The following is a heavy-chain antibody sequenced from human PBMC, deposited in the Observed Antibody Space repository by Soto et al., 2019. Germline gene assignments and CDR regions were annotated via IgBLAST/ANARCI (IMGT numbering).Heavy chain of an antibody. CDR3: AKVSNKWAVAQRGYFDY. D-gene: IGHD6-19*01. CDR1: GFTFSNYA. V-gene: IGHV3-23*01. Sequence: VQVLDSGGGLVQPGGSQRLSCEASGFTFSNYAMSWVRQAPGKGLEWVSTISATGSTLYADSVKGRFTISRDNSTNTVYLQMNSLRAEDTAVYYCAKVSNKWAVAQRGYFDYWGKGTLVTVSP. J-gene: IGHJ4*02. CDR2: ISATGST.